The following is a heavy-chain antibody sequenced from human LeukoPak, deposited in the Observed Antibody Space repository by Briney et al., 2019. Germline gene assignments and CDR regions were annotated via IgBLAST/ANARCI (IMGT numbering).Heavy chain of an antibody. CDR3: AKAASYYYDSSGYLPFDY. Sequence: GGSLRLSCAASGFTFSSYAMSWVRQAPGKGLEWVSATSGSGGSTYYADSVKGRFTISRDNSKNTLYLQMNSLRAEDTAVYYCAKAASYYYDSSGYLPFDYWGQGTLVTVSS. V-gene: IGHV3-23*01. D-gene: IGHD3-22*01. J-gene: IGHJ4*02. CDR2: TSGSGGST. CDR1: GFTFSSYA.